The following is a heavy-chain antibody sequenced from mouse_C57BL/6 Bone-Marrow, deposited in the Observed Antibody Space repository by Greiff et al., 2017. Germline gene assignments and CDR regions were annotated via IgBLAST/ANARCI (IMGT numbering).Heavy chain of an antibody. V-gene: IGHV1-50*01. D-gene: IGHD2-4*01. Sequence: QVQLQQPGAELVKPGASVKLSCKASGYTFTSYCMQWVKQRPGQGLEWIGEIDPSDSYTNYNQKFKGKATLTVDTSSSTAYMQLSSLTSEDSAVYYCAREKGNYDYDFAYWGQGTLVTVSA. CDR1: GYTFTSYC. CDR2: IDPSDSYT. J-gene: IGHJ3*01. CDR3: AREKGNYDYDFAY.